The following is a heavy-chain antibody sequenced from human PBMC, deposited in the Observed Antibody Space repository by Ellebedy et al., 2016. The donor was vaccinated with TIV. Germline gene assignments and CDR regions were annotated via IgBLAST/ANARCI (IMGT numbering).Heavy chain of an antibody. CDR1: GGSISNYY. V-gene: IGHV4-59*12. CDR3: ARSPLAYCGGDCYPNWYFDL. CDR2: IYYSGST. D-gene: IGHD2-21*02. J-gene: IGHJ2*01. Sequence: SETLSLTCTVSGGSISNYYWSWIRQPPGRGLECIGYIYYSGSTNYNPSLKSRVTMSVDTSKNQFSLKLSSVTAADTAVYYCARSPLAYCGGDCYPNWYFDLWGRGTLVTVSS.